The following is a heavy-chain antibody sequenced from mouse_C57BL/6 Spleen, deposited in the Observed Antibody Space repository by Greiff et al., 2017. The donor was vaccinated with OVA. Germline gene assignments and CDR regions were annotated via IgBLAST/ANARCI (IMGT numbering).Heavy chain of an antibody. V-gene: IGHV1-82*01. J-gene: IGHJ2*01. Sequence: VQGVESGPELVKPGASVKISCKASGYAFSSSWMNWVKQRPGKGLEWIGRIYPGDGDTNYNGKFKGKATLTADKSSSTAYMQLSSLTSEDSAVYFCARWAGDYFDYWGQGTTLTVSS. CDR2: IYPGDGDT. CDR3: ARWAGDYFDY. CDR1: GYAFSSSW.